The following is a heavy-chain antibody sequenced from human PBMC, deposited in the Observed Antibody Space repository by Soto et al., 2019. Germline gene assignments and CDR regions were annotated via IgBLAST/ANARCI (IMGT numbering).Heavy chain of an antibody. Sequence: QVQLVQSGAEVKKPGSSVKVSCKASGGTFSSYAISWVRQAPGQGLEWMGGIIPIFGTANYAQKFQGRVTLTADQYTSTAYMELSSLRSEDTDVYYCARGKTMIVVVPRYYFDYWGQGNLVPVSS. D-gene: IGHD3-22*01. CDR1: GGTFSSYA. CDR2: IIPIFGTA. V-gene: IGHV1-69*01. CDR3: ARGKTMIVVVPRYYFDY. J-gene: IGHJ4*02.